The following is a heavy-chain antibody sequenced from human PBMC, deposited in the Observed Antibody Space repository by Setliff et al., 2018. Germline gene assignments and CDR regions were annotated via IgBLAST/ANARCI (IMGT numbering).Heavy chain of an antibody. Sequence: SETLSLTCTVSGGSISSYYWSWIRQPPGKGLEWIGYIYNSGSTNYNPSLKSRVTISVDTSKNEFSLKVSSVTAADTAVYYCARQAHDLKGGTPLFYLFDPWGQGTLVTVSS. CDR3: ARQAHDLKGGTPLFYLFDP. D-gene: IGHD1-26*01. CDR2: IYNSGST. CDR1: GGSISSYY. V-gene: IGHV4-59*08. J-gene: IGHJ5*02.